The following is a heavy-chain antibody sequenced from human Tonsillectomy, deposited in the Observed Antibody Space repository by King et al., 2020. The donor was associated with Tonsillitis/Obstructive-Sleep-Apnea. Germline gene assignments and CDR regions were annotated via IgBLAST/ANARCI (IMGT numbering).Heavy chain of an antibody. Sequence: QLQQWGAGLLKPSETLSLTCGVNGGSFSGYYWSWIRQPPGKGLEWIGEINHSGSTNYNPSLKSRVTISVDTSKNQFSLKLSSVTAADTAVYYLARGKYQLLWGYWGQGTLVTVSS. CDR1: GGSFSGYY. V-gene: IGHV4-34*01. D-gene: IGHD2-2*01. CDR2: INHSGST. CDR3: ARGKYQLLWGY. J-gene: IGHJ4*02.